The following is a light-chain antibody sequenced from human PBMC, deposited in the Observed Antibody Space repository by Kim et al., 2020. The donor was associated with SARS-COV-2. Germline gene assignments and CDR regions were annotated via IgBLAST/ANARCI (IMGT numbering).Light chain of an antibody. CDR1: KLGDKY. CDR2: QDS. Sequence: VSPGQTASITCSGDKLGDKYACWYHQKPGQSPVLVIYQDSKRPSGIPERFSGSNSGNTATLTISGTQAMDEADYYCQAWDSSTVVFGGGTKVTVL. J-gene: IGLJ2*01. CDR3: QAWDSSTVV. V-gene: IGLV3-1*01.